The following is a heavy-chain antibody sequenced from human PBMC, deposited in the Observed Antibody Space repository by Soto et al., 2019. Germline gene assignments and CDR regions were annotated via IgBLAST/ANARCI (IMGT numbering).Heavy chain of an antibody. D-gene: IGHD2-8*01. J-gene: IGHJ4*01. CDR2: IKSKTDGGTT. CDR3: TTDSYSTTILVRFAY. CDR1: GFTFTNAW. Sequence: GGSLRLSCAASGFTFTNAWINWVRQAPGKGLEWVGRIKSKTDGGTTDYAEPVKGRFAISRDDSNNMVYLQMNSLKIEDTAVYYCTTDSYSTTILVRFAYWGHGTLVTVSS. V-gene: IGHV3-15*07.